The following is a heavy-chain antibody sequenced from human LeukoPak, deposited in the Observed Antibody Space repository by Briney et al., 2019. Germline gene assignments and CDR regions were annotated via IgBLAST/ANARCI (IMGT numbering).Heavy chain of an antibody. CDR1: GGTFSNYA. J-gene: IGHJ5*02. D-gene: IGHD4-17*01. CDR3: ARDHGDYVRAPSGFDP. CDR2: IIPVFDTA. V-gene: IGHV1-69*06. Sequence: GASVKVSCKASGGTFSNYAVSWVRQAPGQGLEWMGGIIPVFDTANYAQKFQGRVTITADKSTSTAYMELSSLRSEDTAVYYCARDHGDYVRAPSGFDPWGQGTLVTVSS.